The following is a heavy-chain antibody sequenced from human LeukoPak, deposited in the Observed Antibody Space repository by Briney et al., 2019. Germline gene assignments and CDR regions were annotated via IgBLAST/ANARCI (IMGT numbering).Heavy chain of an antibody. V-gene: IGHV3-30*02. CDR3: AAVDNRVGFDC. CDR1: GFASRDLG. CDR2: IRFDGSTR. J-gene: IGHJ4*02. D-gene: IGHD1-14*01. Sequence: GGSLRLSCAASGFASRDLGTHCVRQAPGKGRECGAFIRFDGSTRSYADSVKGRFTISRDNSKNTLYLQMSGLRVDYSALYYCAAVDNRVGFDCWGQGTLVNVSS.